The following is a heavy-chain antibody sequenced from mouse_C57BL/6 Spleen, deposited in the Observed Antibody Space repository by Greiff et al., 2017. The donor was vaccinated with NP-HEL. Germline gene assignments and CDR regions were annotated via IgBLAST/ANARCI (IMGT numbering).Heavy chain of an antibody. CDR1: GYAFTNYL. J-gene: IGHJ1*03. CDR2: INPGSGGT. V-gene: IGHV1-54*01. CDR3: ARITTGSDV. D-gene: IGHD1-1*01. Sequence: QVQLKESGAELVRPGTSVKVSCKASGYAFTNYLIEWVKQRPGQGLEWIGVINPGSGGTNYNEKFKGKATLTADKSSSTAYMQLSSLTSEDSAVYFCARITTGSDVWGTGTTVTVSS.